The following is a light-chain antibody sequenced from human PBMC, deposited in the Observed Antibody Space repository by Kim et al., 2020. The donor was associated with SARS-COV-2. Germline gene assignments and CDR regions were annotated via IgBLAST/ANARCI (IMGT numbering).Light chain of an antibody. CDR3: QTWDTGIAV. CDR1: SGHSSNA. V-gene: IGLV4-69*01. Sequence: ASVKLTCTLGSGHSSNAIAWYRQQPEKGPRYLMKVNSDGSHKKGDGIPDRLSGSSSGAERYLSISSLQSEDEADYYCQTWDTGIAVFGGGTQLTVL. CDR2: VNSDGSH. J-gene: IGLJ7*01.